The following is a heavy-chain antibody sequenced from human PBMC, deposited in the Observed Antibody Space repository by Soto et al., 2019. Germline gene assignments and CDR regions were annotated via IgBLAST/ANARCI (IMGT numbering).Heavy chain of an antibody. CDR1: GFTFSHYP. J-gene: IGHJ4*02. CDR2: ISAGGDRT. Sequence: EVQVSESGGGLVQPGGSLRLSCATSGFTFSHYPMNWVRQAPGKGLEWVSGISAGGDRTYYADSVKGRFTILRDNSKNSVSLQMNSLRVEDTAVYYCASRVWGQGTLVTVSS. V-gene: IGHV3-23*01. D-gene: IGHD3-10*01. CDR3: ASRV.